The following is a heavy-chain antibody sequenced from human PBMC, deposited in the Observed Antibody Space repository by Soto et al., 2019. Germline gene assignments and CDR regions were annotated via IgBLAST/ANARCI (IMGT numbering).Heavy chain of an antibody. CDR1: GFTFSSYA. D-gene: IGHD7-27*01. Sequence: QVQLVESGGGVVQPGRSLRLSCAASGFTFSSYAMHWVRQAPGKGLEWVAVISYDGSNKYYADSVKGRFTISRDNSKNTLYLQMNSLRAEDTAVYYCARDPGGTWGYWGQGTLVTVSS. CDR3: ARDPGGTWGY. J-gene: IGHJ4*02. CDR2: ISYDGSNK. V-gene: IGHV3-30-3*01.